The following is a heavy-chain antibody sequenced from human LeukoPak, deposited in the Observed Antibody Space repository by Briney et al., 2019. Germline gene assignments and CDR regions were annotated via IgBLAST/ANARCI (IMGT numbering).Heavy chain of an antibody. D-gene: IGHD3-22*01. Sequence: GGSLRLSCVASGFTFNSYNMNWVRHAPGKGLEWVSYITSSGSLTYSAHSVKGRFIVSRDNAKNSLYLQLNSLRDEDTAVYYCARVYYDSSGYYYAVDIWGRGTMVTVSS. J-gene: IGHJ3*02. V-gene: IGHV3-48*02. CDR2: ITSSGSLT. CDR3: ARVYYDSSGYYYAVDI. CDR1: GFTFNSYN.